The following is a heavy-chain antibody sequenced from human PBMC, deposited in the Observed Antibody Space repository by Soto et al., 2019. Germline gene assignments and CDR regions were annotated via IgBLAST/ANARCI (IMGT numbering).Heavy chain of an antibody. V-gene: IGHV3-74*01. CDR3: AMRGVDTFGLSY. Sequence: EVQLVESGGGLVQPGGSLRLSCAVSGFTFSSFWMHWVRQAPGEGLVWVSRINTDGSSTSYADSVKGRFTISRDNAKNTLYLQMNSLRVEETAMYYCAMRGVDTFGLSYWGQGTLVTVSS. D-gene: IGHD3-10*01. CDR2: INTDGSST. J-gene: IGHJ4*02. CDR1: GFTFSSFW.